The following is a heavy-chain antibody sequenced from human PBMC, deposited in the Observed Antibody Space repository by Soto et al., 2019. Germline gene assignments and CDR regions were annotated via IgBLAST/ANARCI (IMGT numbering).Heavy chain of an antibody. CDR3: ARDVLVGATFEPLNWFDP. J-gene: IGHJ5*02. CDR2: INPNCGTA. V-gene: IGHV1-69*13. CDR1: GYTFTGDY. Sequence: SVKVSCKGSGYTFTGDYMDWVRQAPGQGLEWMGGINPNCGTANYAQKFQGRVTITADESTSTAYMELSSLRSEDTAVYYCARDVLVGATFEPLNWFDPWGQGTLVTVSS. D-gene: IGHD1-26*01.